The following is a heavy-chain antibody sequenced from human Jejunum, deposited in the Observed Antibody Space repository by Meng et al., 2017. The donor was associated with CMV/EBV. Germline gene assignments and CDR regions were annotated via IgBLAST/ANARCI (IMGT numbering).Heavy chain of an antibody. CDR3: ARMGYGFEFFDI. Sequence: SGFTFNTKRMNWVRQAPGKGLEWVANINADGGETYYLESVKGRFNISRDNAKNSLYLQMSSLRPEDTAVYYCARMGYGFEFFDIWGQGTRVTVSS. V-gene: IGHV3-7*01. J-gene: IGHJ3*02. CDR2: INADGGET. CDR1: GFTFNTKR. D-gene: IGHD5-12*01.